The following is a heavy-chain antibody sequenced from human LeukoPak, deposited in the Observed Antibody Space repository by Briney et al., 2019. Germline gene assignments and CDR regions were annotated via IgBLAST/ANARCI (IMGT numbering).Heavy chain of an antibody. V-gene: IGHV4-34*01. CDR1: GGSFSGYY. CDR2: INHSGNT. CDR3: ANALPRRPFDM. J-gene: IGHJ3*02. Sequence: SETLSLTCAVYGGSFSGYYWTWLRQPPGKGLEWIGEINHSGNTNYNPSLKSRVTISVGTSKSQFSLKLGSVTAADTAVYYCANALPRRPFDMWGQGTVVTVSS.